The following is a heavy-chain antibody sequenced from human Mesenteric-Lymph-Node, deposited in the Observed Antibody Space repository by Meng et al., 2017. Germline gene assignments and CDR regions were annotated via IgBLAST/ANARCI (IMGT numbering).Heavy chain of an antibody. D-gene: IGHD5/OR15-5a*01. CDR3: AKGGPPGSTDS. J-gene: IGHJ4*02. Sequence: GESLKISCAASGFTFSNYWMHWVRQVPGKRLVWVSQINFDGSATSYADSVEGRVTISRDNVKNTLFLQLNSLTAEDTAVYYCAKGGPPGSTDSWGRGTLVTVSS. CDR2: INFDGSAT. V-gene: IGHV3-74*01. CDR1: GFTFSNYW.